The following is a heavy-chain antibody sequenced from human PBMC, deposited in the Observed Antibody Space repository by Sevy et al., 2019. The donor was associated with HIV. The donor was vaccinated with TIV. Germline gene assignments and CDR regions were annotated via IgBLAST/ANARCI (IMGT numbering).Heavy chain of an antibody. CDR2: ISGSGGST. J-gene: IGHJ5*02. CDR3: AKHNYDFWSGYYNWFDP. Sequence: GGSLRLSCAASGFTFSSYAMSWVRQAPGKGLEWVSAISGSGGSTYYADSVKGRFTISRDNSKNTLYLQMNSLRAEDTAVYYCAKHNYDFWSGYYNWFDPWGLGTLVTVSS. D-gene: IGHD3-3*01. CDR1: GFTFSSYA. V-gene: IGHV3-23*01.